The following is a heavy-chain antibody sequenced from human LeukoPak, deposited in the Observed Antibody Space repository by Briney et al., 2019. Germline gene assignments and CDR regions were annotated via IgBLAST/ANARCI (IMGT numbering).Heavy chain of an antibody. J-gene: IGHJ1*01. CDR1: GYTFTSYY. D-gene: IGHD6-19*01. V-gene: IGHV1-46*01. CDR3: ARDNSGWFNRREYFQH. Sequence: ASVKVSCKASGYTFTSYYMHWVRQAPGQGLEWMGIINPSGGSTSYAQKFQGRVTMTRDTSTSTVYMELSSLRSEDTAVYYCARDNSGWFNRREYFQHWGQGTLVTVSS. CDR2: INPSGGST.